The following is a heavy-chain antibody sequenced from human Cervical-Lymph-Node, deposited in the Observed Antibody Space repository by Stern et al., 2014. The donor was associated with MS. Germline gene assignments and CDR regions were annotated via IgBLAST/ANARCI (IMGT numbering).Heavy chain of an antibody. V-gene: IGHV2-70*01. CDR2: LDWDDEK. CDR1: GLSLSTSEKC. Sequence: QVTLRESGPALVKPTQTLTLTCTFSGLSLSTSEKCVSWIRQPPGKALEWLALLDWDDEKYYSTSLKTRLTISKDTSKNQVVLTMTNMDPVDTATYYCARIPYYYGSGRSYGMDVWGQGTTVTVSS. CDR3: ARIPYYYGSGRSYGMDV. D-gene: IGHD3-10*01. J-gene: IGHJ6*02.